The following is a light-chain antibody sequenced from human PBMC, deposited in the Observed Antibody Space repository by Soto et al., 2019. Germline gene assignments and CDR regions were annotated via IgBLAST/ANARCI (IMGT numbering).Light chain of an antibody. CDR2: LDSDGSH. J-gene: IGLJ2*01. Sequence: QPVLTQSPSASAFLGASVKLTCTLSSGHSSYAIAWHQQQPEKGPRYLMKLDSDGSHTKGDAIPDRFSGSSSGAERYLPNCSLQSEDEADYYCQTWGTGIHVVFGGGTKLTVL. CDR3: QTWGTGIHVV. CDR1: SGHSSYA. V-gene: IGLV4-69*01.